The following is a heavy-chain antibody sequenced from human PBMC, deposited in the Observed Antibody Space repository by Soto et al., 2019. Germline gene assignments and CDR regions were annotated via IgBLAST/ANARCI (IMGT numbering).Heavy chain of an antibody. CDR3: ARDGYKSSSWRFNY. CDR1: GFTFSSYS. J-gene: IGHJ4*02. Sequence: GGSLRLSCAASGFTFSSYSMNWVRQAPGKGLEWVSSISSSSSYIYYADSVKGRFTTSRDNAKNSLYLQMNSLRAEDTAVYYCARDGYKSSSWRFNYWGQGTLVTVSS. V-gene: IGHV3-21*01. CDR2: ISSSSSYI. D-gene: IGHD6-13*01.